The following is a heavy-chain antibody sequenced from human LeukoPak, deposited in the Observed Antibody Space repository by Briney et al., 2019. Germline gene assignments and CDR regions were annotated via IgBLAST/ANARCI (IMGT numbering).Heavy chain of an antibody. CDR2: INWSESSR. CDR1: GFTFDDHG. J-gene: IGHJ6*03. CDR3: ARHSGPGFYNYYMDV. V-gene: IGHV3-20*01. Sequence: GGSLRLSCAGSGFTFDDHGMSWVRHTPGKGLEWVSGINWSESSRGYADSVKGRFTISRDNAKNSLYLQMNYLKDEDTALYHCARHSGPGFYNYYMDVWGKGTTVTISS. D-gene: IGHD6-25*01.